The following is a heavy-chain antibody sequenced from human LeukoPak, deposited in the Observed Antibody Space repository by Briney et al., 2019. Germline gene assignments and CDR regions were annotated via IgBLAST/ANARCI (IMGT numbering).Heavy chain of an antibody. Sequence: SETLSLTCTVSGGSISSSSYYWGWIRQPPGKGLEWIGEIYHGGSTNYNPSLKSRVTISVDKSKNQFSLKLSSVTAADTAVYYCARSYYDSSGYLAFDYWGQGTLVTVSS. J-gene: IGHJ4*02. CDR2: IYHGGST. CDR3: ARSYYDSSGYLAFDY. D-gene: IGHD3-22*01. V-gene: IGHV4-39*07. CDR1: GGSISSSSYY.